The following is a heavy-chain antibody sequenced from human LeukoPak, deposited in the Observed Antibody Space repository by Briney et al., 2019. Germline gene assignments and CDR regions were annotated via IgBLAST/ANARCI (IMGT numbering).Heavy chain of an antibody. J-gene: IGHJ4*02. CDR1: GGSISSGAYY. Sequence: SETLSLTCTVSGGSISSGAYYWSWIRQPPGKGLEWIGYIYCSGTTYYNRSLKSRVTISVDTSKNQFSLRLTSVTAADTAVYLCARVPYGSGSYYWGQGTLVTVSS. CDR2: IYCSGTT. CDR3: ARVPYGSGSYY. V-gene: IGHV4-30-4*01. D-gene: IGHD3-10*01.